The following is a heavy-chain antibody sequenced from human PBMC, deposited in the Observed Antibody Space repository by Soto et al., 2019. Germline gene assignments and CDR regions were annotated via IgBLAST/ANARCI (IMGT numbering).Heavy chain of an antibody. J-gene: IGHJ6*02. Sequence: EVQLVESGGGLVQPGGSLRLSCAASGFTFSSYSMNWVRQASGKGLEWVGRIRSKANSYATAYAASVKGRFTISRDDSKNTAYLQMNSLKTEDTAVYYCTRSGIAARPSYYGMDVWGQGTTVTVSS. V-gene: IGHV3-73*01. CDR3: TRSGIAARPSYYGMDV. CDR1: GFTFSSYS. D-gene: IGHD6-6*01. CDR2: IRSKANSYAT.